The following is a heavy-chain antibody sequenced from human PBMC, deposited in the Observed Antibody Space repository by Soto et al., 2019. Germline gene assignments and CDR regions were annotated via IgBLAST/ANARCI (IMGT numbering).Heavy chain of an antibody. CDR3: ARAQSRIAVAMPR. V-gene: IGHV4-39*01. D-gene: IGHD6-19*01. CDR1: GGSISSSSYY. CDR2: IYYSGST. J-gene: IGHJ4*02. Sequence: QLQLQESGPGLVKPSETLSLTCTVSGGSISSSSYYWGWIRQPPGKGLEWIGSIYYSGSTYYNPSLKSRVTISVDTSKNQFSLKLSSVTAADTAVYYCARAQSRIAVAMPRWGQGTLVTVSS.